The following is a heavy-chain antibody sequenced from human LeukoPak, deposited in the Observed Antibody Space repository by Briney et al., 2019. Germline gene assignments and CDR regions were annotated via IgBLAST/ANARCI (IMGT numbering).Heavy chain of an antibody. CDR2: IYTSGST. CDR3: ARHAVLDIYYYGMDV. V-gene: IGHV4-61*02. D-gene: IGHD2-15*01. CDR1: GGSISSGSYY. J-gene: IGHJ6*02. Sequence: PSQTLSLTCTVSGGSISSGSYYWSWIRQPAGKGLEWIGRIYTSGSTNYNPSLKSRVTISVDTSKNQFSLKLSSVTAADTAVYYCARHAVLDIYYYGMDVWGQGTTVTVSS.